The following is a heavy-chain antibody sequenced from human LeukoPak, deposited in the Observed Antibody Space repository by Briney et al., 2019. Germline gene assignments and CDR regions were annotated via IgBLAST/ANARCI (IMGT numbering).Heavy chain of an antibody. CDR1: GFTFSSYA. Sequence: GGSLRLSCAASGFTFSSYAIHWVRQAPGKGLEWVAVLSYDGSNKYYADSVKGRFTISRDNSKDTLYLQMNSLRAEDTVVYYCARDGYYSGWYPGGGYLDYWGQGTLVTVSS. CDR2: LSYDGSNK. D-gene: IGHD6-19*01. J-gene: IGHJ4*02. CDR3: ARDGYYSGWYPGGGYLDY. V-gene: IGHV3-30*14.